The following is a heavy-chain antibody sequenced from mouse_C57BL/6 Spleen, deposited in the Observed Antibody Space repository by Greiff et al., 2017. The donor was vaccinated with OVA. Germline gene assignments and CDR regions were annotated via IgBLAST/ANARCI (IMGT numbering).Heavy chain of an antibody. V-gene: IGHV1-50*01. J-gene: IGHJ4*01. Sequence: QVQLQQSGAELVKPGASVKLSCKASGYTFTSYWMQWVKQRPGQGLEWIGEIDPSDSYTNYNQKFKGKATLTVDTSSSTAYMQLSSLTSEDSAVYYCARVGGNLYAMDYWGQGTSVTVSS. CDR3: ARVGGNLYAMDY. D-gene: IGHD2-1*01. CDR2: IDPSDSYT. CDR1: GYTFTSYW.